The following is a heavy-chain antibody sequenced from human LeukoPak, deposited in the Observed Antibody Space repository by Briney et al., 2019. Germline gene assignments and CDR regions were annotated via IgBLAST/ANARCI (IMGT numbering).Heavy chain of an antibody. V-gene: IGHV4-39*07. CDR1: SGSISTSNYY. CDR2: IFYSGST. D-gene: IGHD3-10*01. J-gene: IGHJ4*02. CDR3: ARAIRELLPYD. Sequence: SETLSLTCTVSSGSISTSNYYWGWVRQPPGTALEWIGNIFYSGSTYYSPSLKSRVTISVDTSKNQFSLKLSSVTAADTAVYYCARAIRELLPYDWGQGTLVTVSS.